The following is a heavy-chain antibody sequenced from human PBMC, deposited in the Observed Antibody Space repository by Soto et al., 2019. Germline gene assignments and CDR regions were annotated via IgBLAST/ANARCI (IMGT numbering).Heavy chain of an antibody. CDR3: ARDEGDGYEGV. J-gene: IGHJ4*02. CDR1: GGTFSIYT. CDR2: IIPILGIA. D-gene: IGHD5-12*01. Sequence: QVQLVQSGAEVKKPGSSVKVSCKASGGTFSIYTISWVRQAPGQGLEWMGRIIPILGIANYAQKFQGRVTITADKSTSTAYMELSSLRSEDTAVYYCARDEGDGYEGVWGQGTLVTVSS. V-gene: IGHV1-69*08.